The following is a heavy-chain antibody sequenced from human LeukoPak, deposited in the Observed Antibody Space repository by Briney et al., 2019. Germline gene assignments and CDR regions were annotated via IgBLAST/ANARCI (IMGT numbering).Heavy chain of an antibody. V-gene: IGHV5-51*01. Sequence: GESLKISCKGSGYSFTSYWIGWVRQMPGKGLEWMGIIYPGDSVTRYSPSFQGQVTISADKSISTAYLQWSSLKASDTAMYYCARIDWGSSWYMDAFDIWGQGTMVTVSS. D-gene: IGHD6-13*01. CDR3: ARIDWGSSWYMDAFDI. CDR2: IYPGDSVT. CDR1: GYSFTSYW. J-gene: IGHJ3*02.